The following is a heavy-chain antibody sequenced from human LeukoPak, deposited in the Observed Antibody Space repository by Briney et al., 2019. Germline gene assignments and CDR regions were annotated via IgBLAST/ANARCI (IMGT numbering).Heavy chain of an antibody. CDR1: GGFITSYY. V-gene: IGHV4-59*08. CDR3: ARHVAATGIADYFHY. Sequence: SETLSLTCTVSGGFITSYYWSWLRQSPGKGLEWIGYLYYSGSNQYNPSLKSRVTISADKSKNQISLSLRSVTATDTAIYYCARHVAATGIADYFHYWGQGSLVTVSS. J-gene: IGHJ1*01. CDR2: LYYSGSN. D-gene: IGHD6-13*01.